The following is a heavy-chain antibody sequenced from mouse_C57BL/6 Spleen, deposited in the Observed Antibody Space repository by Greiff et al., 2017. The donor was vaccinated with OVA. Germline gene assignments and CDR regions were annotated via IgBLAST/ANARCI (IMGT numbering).Heavy chain of an antibody. D-gene: IGHD1-1*01. CDR2: IYPSDSET. CDR1: GYTFTSYW. V-gene: IGHV1-61*01. Sequence: QVQLKQSGAELVRPGSSVKLSCKASGYTFTSYWMDWVKQRPGQGLEWIGNIYPSDSETHYNQKFKDKATLTVDKSSSTAYMQLSSLTSEDSAVYYCARSGGSSPFAYWGQGTLVTVSA. CDR3: ARSGGSSPFAY. J-gene: IGHJ3*01.